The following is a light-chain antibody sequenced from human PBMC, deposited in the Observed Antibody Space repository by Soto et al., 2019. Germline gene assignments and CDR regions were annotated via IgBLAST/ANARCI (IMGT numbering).Light chain of an antibody. CDR2: SNN. J-gene: IGLJ2*01. CDR3: AAWDDSLHGVV. V-gene: IGLV1-44*01. Sequence: QSVLTQPPSASGTPGQRVTISCSGSSSNIGSYTVNWYQQLPGTAPKLLIYSNNQRPSGVPDRFSGSKSGTSVSLAISGLQSEDEADYYCAAWDDSLHGVVFGGGTKLTVL. CDR1: SSNIGSYT.